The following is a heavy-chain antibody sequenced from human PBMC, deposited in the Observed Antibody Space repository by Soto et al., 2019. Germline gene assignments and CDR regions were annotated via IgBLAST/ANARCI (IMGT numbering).Heavy chain of an antibody. D-gene: IGHD3-3*01. V-gene: IGHV4-34*01. CDR2: IDHSGYT. CDR1: GGSFSGYY. CDR3: ARVRDWFDP. Sequence: LSLTCAVYGGSFSGYYWNWIRQPPGKGLEWIGEIDHSGYTNYNPSLKSRVTISVDTSKNQFSLRLTSVTAAETAVYYCARVRDWFDPWGQGTLVTVSS. J-gene: IGHJ5*02.